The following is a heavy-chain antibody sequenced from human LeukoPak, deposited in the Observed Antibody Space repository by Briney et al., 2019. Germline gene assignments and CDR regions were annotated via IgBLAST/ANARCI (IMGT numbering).Heavy chain of an antibody. CDR2: ISGSGGST. Sequence: GGSLRLSCAASGFTFSSYAMSWVRQAPGKGLEWVSAISGSGGSTYYADSVKGRFTISRDNSKNTLYLQMNSLRAEDTAVYYCANPGDCSSTSRDYYFDYWGQGTLVTVSS. V-gene: IGHV3-23*01. CDR3: ANPGDCSSTSRDYYFDY. CDR1: GFTFSSYA. J-gene: IGHJ4*02. D-gene: IGHD2-2*01.